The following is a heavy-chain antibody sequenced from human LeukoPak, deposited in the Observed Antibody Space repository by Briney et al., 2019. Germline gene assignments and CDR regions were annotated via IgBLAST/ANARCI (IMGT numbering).Heavy chain of an antibody. Sequence: PGGSLRLSCAASGVILSAYSMNCGRHAPGKGLEWVSSISNIGIDIFYADSVKSRFTMSRDNGKNSLFLQMNSLRAEDTAVYFCARHMTPESTTPYYYGMDVWGQGTTVTVSS. CDR3: ARHMTPESTTPYYYGMDV. CDR2: ISNIGIDI. CDR1: GVILSAYS. J-gene: IGHJ6*02. D-gene: IGHD2-15*01. V-gene: IGHV3-21*01.